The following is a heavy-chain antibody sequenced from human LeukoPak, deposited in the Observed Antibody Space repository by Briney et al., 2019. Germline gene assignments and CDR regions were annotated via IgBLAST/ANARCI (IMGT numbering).Heavy chain of an antibody. CDR1: GGSISSYY. CDR2: IYYSGST. D-gene: IGHD6-13*01. V-gene: IGHV4-59*01. J-gene: IGHJ4*02. Sequence: SETLSLTCTVSGGSISSYYWSWIRQPPGKGLEWIGYIYYSGSTKYNPSFKSRVTISVDTSKNQFSLKLSSVTAADTAVYYCERDKDTSSCLDYWGQGTLVTVSS. CDR3: ERDKDTSSCLDY.